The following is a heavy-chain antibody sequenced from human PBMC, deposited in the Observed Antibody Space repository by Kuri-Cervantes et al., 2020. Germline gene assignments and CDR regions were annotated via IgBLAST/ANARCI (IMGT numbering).Heavy chain of an antibody. Sequence: GESLKISCKASGYTFTSYGISWVRQAPGQGLEWMGWINPNSGGTNYAQKFQGWVTMTRDTSISTAYMELSRLRSDDTAVYYCARAHGTEGSGSYPHETDFDYWGQGTLVTVSS. CDR2: INPNSGGT. D-gene: IGHD3-10*01. J-gene: IGHJ4*02. V-gene: IGHV1-2*04. CDR3: ARAHGTEGSGSYPHETDFDY. CDR1: GYTFTSYG.